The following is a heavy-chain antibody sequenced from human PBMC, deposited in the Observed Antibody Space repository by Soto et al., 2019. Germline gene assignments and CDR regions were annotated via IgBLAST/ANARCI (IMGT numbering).Heavy chain of an antibody. CDR1: GFTFSTYD. V-gene: IGHV3-13*01. J-gene: IGHJ4*02. CDR2: IGTPGDS. Sequence: EVQLVESGGGLVQPGGSLRLSCAASGFTFSTYDMHWVRQATGKGLEWVSTIGTPGDSYYPGSVRGRFTISRENAKNSFYLQMNSLRAGDTAVYYCATGTASSGSFDYWGQGTPVTVSS. D-gene: IGHD6-25*01. CDR3: ATGTASSGSFDY.